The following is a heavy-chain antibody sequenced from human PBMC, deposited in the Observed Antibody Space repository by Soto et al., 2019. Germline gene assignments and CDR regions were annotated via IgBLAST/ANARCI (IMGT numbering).Heavy chain of an antibody. V-gene: IGHV1-8*01. D-gene: IGHD2-8*01. CDR2: MNPNSGNT. CDR3: ASSLCTNGVCYTVLY. J-gene: IGHJ4*02. CDR1: GYTFTSYD. Sequence: ASVKVSCKASGYTFTSYDINWVRQATGQGLEWMGWMNPNSGNTGYAQKFQGRVTMTRNTSISTAYMELSSLRSEDTAVYYCASSLCTNGVCYTVLYWGQGTLVTVSS.